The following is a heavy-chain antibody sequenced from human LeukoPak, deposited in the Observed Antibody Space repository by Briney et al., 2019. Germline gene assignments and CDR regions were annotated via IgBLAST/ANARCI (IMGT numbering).Heavy chain of an antibody. D-gene: IGHD4-17*01. V-gene: IGHV1-18*01. CDR3: ARADYGDYPRGYAFDI. CDR1: GYTFTSYG. CDR2: ISAYNGNT. Sequence: ASVKVSCKASGYTFTSYGISWVRQAPGQGLEWMGWISAYNGNTNYAQKLQGRVTMTTDTSTSTAYMELRSLRSDDTAVYYCARADYGDYPRGYAFDIWGQGTMVTASS. J-gene: IGHJ3*02.